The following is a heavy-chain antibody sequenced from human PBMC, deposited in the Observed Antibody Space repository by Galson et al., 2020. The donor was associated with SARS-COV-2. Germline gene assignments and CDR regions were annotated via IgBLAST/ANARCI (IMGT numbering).Heavy chain of an antibody. V-gene: IGHV3-23*01. CDR2: ISGSGGST. CDR3: AKLSSGQPGFPSYAFDI. CDR1: GFTFSSYA. J-gene: IGHJ3*02. D-gene: IGHD3-10*01. Sequence: GGSLRLSCAASGFTFSSYAMSWVRQAPGKGLEWVSAISGSGGSTYYADSVKGRFTISRDNSKNTLYLQMNSLRAEDTAVYYCAKLSSGQPGFPSYAFDIWGQGTMVTVSS.